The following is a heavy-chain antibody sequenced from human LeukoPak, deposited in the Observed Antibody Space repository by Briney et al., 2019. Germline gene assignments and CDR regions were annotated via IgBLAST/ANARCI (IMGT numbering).Heavy chain of an antibody. D-gene: IGHD2-21*02. CDR2: ISAYNGNT. J-gene: IGHJ4*02. CDR1: GYTFTSYG. CDR3: ARNPYCGGDCYPFDY. Sequence: ASVKVSCKASGYTFTSYGISWVRQAPGQGLEWMGWISAYNGNTNYAQKLQGRVTMTTDTSTSTAYMELRSLRSDDTAVYYCARNPYCGGDCYPFDYWGQGTLVTVYS. V-gene: IGHV1-18*01.